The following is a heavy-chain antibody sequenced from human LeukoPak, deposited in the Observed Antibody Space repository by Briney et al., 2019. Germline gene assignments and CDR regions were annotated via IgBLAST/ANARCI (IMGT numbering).Heavy chain of an antibody. CDR1: GFTFADYA. J-gene: IGHJ4*02. CDR2: ISGTGVST. D-gene: IGHD2-15*01. V-gene: IGHV3-23*01. CDR3: AKDFVVVVAAPHFDY. Sequence: PGGSLRLSCAASGFTFADYAMSWVRQAPGKGLEWVSAISGTGVSTYYADSVKGRFTISRDNSKNTLYLQMNSLRAEDTAVYYCAKDFVVVVAAPHFDYWGQGTLVTVSS.